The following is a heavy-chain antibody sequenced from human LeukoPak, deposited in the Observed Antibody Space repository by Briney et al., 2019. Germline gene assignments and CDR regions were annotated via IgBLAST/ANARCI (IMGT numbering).Heavy chain of an antibody. CDR2: IYSGGST. J-gene: IGHJ6*03. CDR1: GFTVSSNY. D-gene: IGHD6-6*01. CDR3: ARVRSSSSGNRYYYYYYMDV. V-gene: IGHV3-53*01. Sequence: GGSLRLSCAASGFTVSSNYMNWARQAPGRGLEWVSVIYSGGSTYYADSVKGRFTISRDNSKNTLYLQMNSLRAEDTAVYYCARVRSSSSGNRYYYYYYMDVWGKGTTVTVSS.